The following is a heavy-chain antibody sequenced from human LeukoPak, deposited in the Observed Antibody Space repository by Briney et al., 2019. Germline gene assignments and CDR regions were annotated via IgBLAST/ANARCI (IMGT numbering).Heavy chain of an antibody. CDR3: ARASPDSDGYPDAFDI. CDR1: GGSFSGYY. J-gene: IGHJ3*02. CDR2: INHSGST. D-gene: IGHD3-22*01. V-gene: IGHV4-34*01. Sequence: SETLSLTCAVYGGSFSGYYWSWIRQPPGKGLEWIGEINHSGSTNYNPSLKSRVTISVDTSKNQFSLKLSSVTAADTAVYYCARASPDSDGYPDAFDIWGQGTMVTVSS.